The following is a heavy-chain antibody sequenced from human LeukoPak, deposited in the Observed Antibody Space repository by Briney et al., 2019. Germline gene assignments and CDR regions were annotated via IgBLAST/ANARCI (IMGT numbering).Heavy chain of an antibody. CDR3: ARDNSPYYDSLKAFDY. CDR2: IKQDGSEK. Sequence: GGSLRLSCAASGFTFSSYWMSWVRQAPGKGLEWVANIKQDGSEKYYVDSVKGRFTISRDNAKNSLYLQMNSLRAEDTAVYYCARDNSPYYDSLKAFDYWGQGTLVTVSS. CDR1: GFTFSSYW. J-gene: IGHJ4*02. D-gene: IGHD3-22*01. V-gene: IGHV3-7*01.